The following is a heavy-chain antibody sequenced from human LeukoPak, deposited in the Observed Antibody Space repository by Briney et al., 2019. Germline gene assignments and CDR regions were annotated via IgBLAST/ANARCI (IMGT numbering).Heavy chain of an antibody. CDR1: GYTFTGYY. D-gene: IGHD6-19*01. Sequence: GASVKVSCKASGYTFTGYYMHWVRQAPGQGLEWMGWINPNSGGTNYAQKFQGRVTMTRDTSISTAYMELSRLRSDDTAVYYCARAWYSSGWSWFDPWGQGTLATVSS. CDR3: ARAWYSSGWSWFDP. CDR2: INPNSGGT. V-gene: IGHV1-2*02. J-gene: IGHJ5*02.